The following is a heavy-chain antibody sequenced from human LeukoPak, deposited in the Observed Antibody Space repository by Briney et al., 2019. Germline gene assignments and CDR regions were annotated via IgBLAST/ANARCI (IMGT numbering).Heavy chain of an antibody. V-gene: IGHV3-64D*06. D-gene: IGHD6-19*01. Sequence: PGGSLRLSCAASGFTLSSYGMYWVRQAPGEGLEYVSAISSNGGSTYYADSVKGRFTISRDNSKNTVYLQMSSLRAENTAVYYCVKDFTFGVVTVPGAGGDHWGQGTLVTVSS. J-gene: IGHJ4*02. CDR1: GFTLSSYG. CDR2: ISSNGGST. CDR3: VKDFTFGVVTVPGAGGDH.